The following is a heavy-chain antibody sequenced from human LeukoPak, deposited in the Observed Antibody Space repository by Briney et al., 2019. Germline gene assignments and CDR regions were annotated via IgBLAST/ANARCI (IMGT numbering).Heavy chain of an antibody. CDR3: ARIAWDAFDT. V-gene: IGHV3-74*01. Sequence: GGSLRLSCAASGFTFSSYWMHWVRQAPGKGLVWVSSIKSDGSATSHADSVKGRFTISRDNAKNTLYLQMNSLRAEDMAVYYCARIAWDAFDTGGQGTMVTVS. D-gene: IGHD2-15*01. J-gene: IGHJ3*02. CDR1: GFTFSSYW. CDR2: IKSDGSAT.